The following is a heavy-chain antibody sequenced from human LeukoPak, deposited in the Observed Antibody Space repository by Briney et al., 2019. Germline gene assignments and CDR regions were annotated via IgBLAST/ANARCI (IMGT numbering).Heavy chain of an antibody. Sequence: SETLSLTCAVYGGSFSGYYWSWLRQPPGKGLEWIGYIYYSGSTNYNPSLKSRVTISVGTSKNQFSLKLSSVTAADTAVYYCATLALAAAGNLVDYWGQGTLVTVSS. D-gene: IGHD6-13*01. J-gene: IGHJ4*02. CDR2: IYYSGST. CDR3: ATLALAAAGNLVDY. CDR1: GGSFSGYY. V-gene: IGHV4-59*01.